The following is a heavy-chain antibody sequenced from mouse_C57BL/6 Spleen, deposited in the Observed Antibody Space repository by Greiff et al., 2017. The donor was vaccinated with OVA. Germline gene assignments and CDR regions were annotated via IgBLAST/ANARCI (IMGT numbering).Heavy chain of an antibody. CDR2: ISSGGDYI. J-gene: IGHJ4*01. CDR3: TRDFDYDPYAMDY. V-gene: IGHV5-9-1*02. Sequence: DVHLVESGEGLVKPGGSLKLSCAASGFTFSSYAMSWVRQTPEKRLEWVAYISSGGDYIYYADTVKGRFTISRDNARNTLYLQMSSLKSEDTAMYYCTRDFDYDPYAMDYWGQGTSVTVSS. CDR1: GFTFSSYA. D-gene: IGHD2-4*01.